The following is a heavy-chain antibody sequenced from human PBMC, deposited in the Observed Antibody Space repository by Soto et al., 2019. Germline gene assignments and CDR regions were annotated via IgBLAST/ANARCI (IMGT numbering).Heavy chain of an antibody. D-gene: IGHD1-26*01. CDR3: AKWPPSPKMGVTTH. Sequence: EVQLLESGGGLVQPGGSLRLSCAASGFAFTSSAMAWVRQAPGKGLQWVSAITVAGGGTYYADSVKGRFTISRDNSKNTMFPQMNSLSAEDAALSFFAKWPPSPKMGVTTHWGQGTLVSVSS. CDR2: ITVAGGGT. CDR1: GFAFTSSA. V-gene: IGHV3-23*01. J-gene: IGHJ4*02.